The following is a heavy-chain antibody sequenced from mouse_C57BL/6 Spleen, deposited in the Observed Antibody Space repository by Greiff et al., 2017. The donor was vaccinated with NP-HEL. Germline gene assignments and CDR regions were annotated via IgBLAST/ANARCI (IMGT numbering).Heavy chain of an antibody. CDR1: GFNIKDYY. D-gene: IGHD1-1*01. CDR3: AIYYGSSSFDY. Sequence: DVKLVESGAELVKPGASVKLSCTASGFNIKDYYMHWVKQRTEQGLEWIGRIDPEDGETKYAPKFQGKATITADTSSNTAYLQLSSLTSEDTAVYYCAIYYGSSSFDYWGQGTTLTVSS. V-gene: IGHV14-2*01. J-gene: IGHJ2*01. CDR2: IDPEDGET.